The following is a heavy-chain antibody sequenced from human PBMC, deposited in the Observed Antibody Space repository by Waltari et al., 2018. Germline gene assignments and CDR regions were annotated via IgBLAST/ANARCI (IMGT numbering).Heavy chain of an antibody. V-gene: IGHV3-33*01. CDR3: TRELVSVNCGPSFYIDV. D-gene: IGHD1-1*01. CDR1: GFTFSRHG. Sequence: VQLVEYGGGVVQPERFLSLHREASGFTFSRHGFHWVRQATGKGLVCVELGWYNGKNTFYSDSVMGRLPISKDNSKDSLDLQMNSLRAEHTAVYYCTRELVSVNCGPSFYIDVWGRGTTVTVS. J-gene: IGHJ6*03. CDR2: GWYNGKNT.